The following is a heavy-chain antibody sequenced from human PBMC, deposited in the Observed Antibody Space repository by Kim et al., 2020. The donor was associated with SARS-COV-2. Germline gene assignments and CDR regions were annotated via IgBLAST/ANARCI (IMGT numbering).Heavy chain of an antibody. J-gene: IGHJ3*02. V-gene: IGHV3-23*01. CDR3: AKEGIVVGATAYDI. D-gene: IGHD1-26*01. Sequence: GGSLRLSCAASGFTFSNYAMTWVRQAPGKGLEWVSSISSGSHNTYYADSVRGRFTISRDNSKNTLYLQMDSLRAEDTALYYCAKEGIVVGATAYDIWGQGTLVTVSS. CDR1: GFTFSNYA. CDR2: ISSGSHNT.